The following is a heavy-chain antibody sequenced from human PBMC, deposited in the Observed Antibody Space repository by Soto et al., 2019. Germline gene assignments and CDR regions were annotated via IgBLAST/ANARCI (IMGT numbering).Heavy chain of an antibody. CDR1: SGSISSSDYY. J-gene: IGHJ6*02. CDR2: INYSGRT. D-gene: IGHD3-3*02. V-gene: IGHV4-30-4*01. CDR3: ARFSTLGKDYGVDV. Sequence: SETLSLTCSVSSGSISSSDYYWSLIRQPPGKGLEWIGYINYSGRTYYKPSLKSRLSMSIDTSKNQFSLRLTSATVADTAVYFCARFSTLGKDYGVDVWG.